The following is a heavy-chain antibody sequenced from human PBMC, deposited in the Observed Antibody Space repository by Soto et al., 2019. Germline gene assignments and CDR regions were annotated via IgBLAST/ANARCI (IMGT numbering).Heavy chain of an antibody. V-gene: IGHV4-59*08. J-gene: IGHJ5*02. CDR2: IYYSGST. Sequence: QVQLQESGPGLVKPSETLSLTCTVSGGSISSYYWSWIRQPPGKGLEWIGYIYYSGSTNYNPSLKSRVTISVDTSKHQFSLELTSVTAADTAVYYCARQGTTIVRGVLRGGWFDPWGQGTLVTVSS. CDR1: GGSISSYY. D-gene: IGHD3-10*01. CDR3: ARQGTTIVRGVLRGGWFDP.